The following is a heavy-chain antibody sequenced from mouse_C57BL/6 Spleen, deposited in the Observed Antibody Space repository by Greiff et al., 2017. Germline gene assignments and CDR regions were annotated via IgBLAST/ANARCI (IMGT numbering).Heavy chain of an antibody. CDR3: ARMDDGYYAPFDY. Sequence: VQLQESGAELAKPGASVKLSCKASGYTFTSYWMHWVKQRPGQGLEWIGYINPSSGYTKYNQKFKDKATLTADKSSSTAYMQLSSLTYEDSAVYYCARMDDGYYAPFDYWGQGTTLTVSS. D-gene: IGHD2-3*01. CDR2: INPSSGYT. V-gene: IGHV1-7*01. J-gene: IGHJ2*01. CDR1: GYTFTSYW.